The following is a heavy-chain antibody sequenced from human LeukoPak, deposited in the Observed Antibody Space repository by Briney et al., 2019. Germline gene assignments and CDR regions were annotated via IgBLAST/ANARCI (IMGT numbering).Heavy chain of an antibody. CDR1: GYTFTSYD. CDR3: ARGLRKTYYYDSSGP. D-gene: IGHD3-22*01. J-gene: IGHJ5*02. CDR2: MNPNSGNT. V-gene: IGHV1-8*01. Sequence: ASVKVSCXASGYTFTSYDINWVRQATGQGLEWMGWMNPNSGNTGYAQKFQGRVTMTRNTSISTAYMELSSLRSEDTAVYYCARGLRKTYYYDSSGPWGQGTLVTVSS.